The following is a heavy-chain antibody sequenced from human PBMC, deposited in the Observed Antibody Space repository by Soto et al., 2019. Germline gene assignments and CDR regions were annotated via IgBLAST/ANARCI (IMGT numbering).Heavy chain of an antibody. Sequence: QVQLQESGPGLVKPSQTLSLTCTVSGGSISSGGYYWSWIRQHPGKGLEWIGYIYYSGSTYYNPSHKSRVPISVDTAKNQFALELGSVTAAYTAVYYCARQGVAVAGTVYFDYWGQGNLVTVSS. D-gene: IGHD6-19*01. CDR3: ARQGVAVAGTVYFDY. CDR1: GGSISSGGYY. V-gene: IGHV4-31*03. CDR2: IYYSGST. J-gene: IGHJ4*02.